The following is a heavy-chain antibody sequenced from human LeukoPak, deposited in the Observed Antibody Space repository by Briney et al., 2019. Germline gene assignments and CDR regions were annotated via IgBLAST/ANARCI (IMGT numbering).Heavy chain of an antibody. CDR3: ARLPFNYASMTYFDY. CDR2: IYPGDSDS. Sequence: GDSLKISCKGSGYSFTNYWIAWVRQMPGKGLEWMGFIYPGDSDSRYSPSFQGQVTMSVDKSISTAYLQWSSLKASDTAMYFCARLPFNYASMTYFDYWGQGTLVTVSS. J-gene: IGHJ4*02. CDR1: GYSFTNYW. D-gene: IGHD2-2*01. V-gene: IGHV5-51*01.